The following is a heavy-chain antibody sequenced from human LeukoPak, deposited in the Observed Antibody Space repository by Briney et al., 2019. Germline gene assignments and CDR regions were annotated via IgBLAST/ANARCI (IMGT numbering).Heavy chain of an antibody. Sequence: ASVKVSCKASGYTFTSYDISWVRQATGQGLEWMGWMNPNSGNTGYAQKFQGRVTMTRNTSISTAYMELSSLRSEDTAVYYCARSQTTASNWFDPWGQGTLVTVSS. V-gene: IGHV1-8*01. D-gene: IGHD4-11*01. CDR1: GYTFTSYD. CDR2: MNPNSGNT. CDR3: ARSQTTASNWFDP. J-gene: IGHJ5*02.